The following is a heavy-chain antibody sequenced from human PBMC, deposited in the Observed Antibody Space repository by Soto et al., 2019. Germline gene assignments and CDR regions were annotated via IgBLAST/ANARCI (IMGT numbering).Heavy chain of an antibody. D-gene: IGHD2-15*01. CDR2: IYYSGST. J-gene: IGHJ6*02. V-gene: IGHV4-61*01. CDR3: ARDIWGYCSGGSCYSNYYYGMDV. CDR1: GGSVSSGSYY. Sequence: SETLSLTCTVSGGSVSSGSYYWSWIRQPPGKGLEWIGYIYYSGSTNYNPSLKSRVTISVDTSKNQLSLKLSSVTAADTAVYYCARDIWGYCSGGSCYSNYYYGMDVWGQGTTVTVSS.